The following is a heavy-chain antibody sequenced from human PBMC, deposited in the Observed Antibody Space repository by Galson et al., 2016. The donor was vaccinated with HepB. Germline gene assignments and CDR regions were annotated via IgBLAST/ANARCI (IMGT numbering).Heavy chain of an antibody. J-gene: IGHJ5*02. CDR2: FDPEDGKM. CDR1: GSTLNELS. CDR3: TSAPLLSYGTNVRGWFDP. Sequence: SVKVSCKVSGSTLNELSIHWVRQAPGKGLEWMGGFDPEDGKMIYAQRFRGRVTMTEDTSTDTAYMELSSLRSEDTAIYYCTSAPLLSYGTNVRGWFDPWGQGTMVIVSS. V-gene: IGHV1-24*01. D-gene: IGHD4-17*01.